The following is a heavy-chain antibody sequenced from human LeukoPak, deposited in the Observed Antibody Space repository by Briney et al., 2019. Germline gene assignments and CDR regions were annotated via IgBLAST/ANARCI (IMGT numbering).Heavy chain of an antibody. D-gene: IGHD4-17*01. Sequence: GGSLRLSCPASGFTFSAHWTHLVRQTPGKGLLWVSRINNDGSSTTYADSVKGRFTISRDNAKNTLYLQMNSLRAEDTAVYYCVREVSGDPWHNWFVHWGQGTMVTVSS. V-gene: IGHV3-74*01. CDR3: VREVSGDPWHNWFVH. J-gene: IGHJ5*02. CDR2: INNDGSST. CDR1: GFTFSAHW.